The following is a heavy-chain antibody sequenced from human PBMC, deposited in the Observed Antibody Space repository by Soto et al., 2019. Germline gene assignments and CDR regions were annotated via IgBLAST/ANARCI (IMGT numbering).Heavy chain of an antibody. CDR1: GLTFSSYA. J-gene: IGHJ3*02. Sequence: GGSLRLSCAASGLTFSSYAMHWVRQAPGTGLEWVAVISFDENNKYYADSVKGRFSISTDNSKNTQYLQMNSLRPEDTAVYYCAIAFDSGSYTAFGIWGQGTVVTVSS. D-gene: IGHD1-26*01. CDR3: AIAFDSGSYTAFGI. V-gene: IGHV3-30-3*01. CDR2: ISFDENNK.